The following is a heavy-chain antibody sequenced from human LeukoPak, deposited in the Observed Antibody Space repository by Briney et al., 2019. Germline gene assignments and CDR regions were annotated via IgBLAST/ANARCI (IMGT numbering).Heavy chain of an antibody. CDR3: ARGRKGGRTTVTLQAGYNWFDP. Sequence: SETLSLTCAVYGGSFSGCYWSWIRQPPGKGLEWIGEINHSGSTNYNPSLKSRVTISVDTSKNQFSLKLSSVTAADTAVYYCARGRKGGRTTVTLQAGYNWFDPWGQGTLVTVSS. D-gene: IGHD4-17*01. J-gene: IGHJ5*02. V-gene: IGHV4-34*01. CDR1: GGSFSGCY. CDR2: INHSGST.